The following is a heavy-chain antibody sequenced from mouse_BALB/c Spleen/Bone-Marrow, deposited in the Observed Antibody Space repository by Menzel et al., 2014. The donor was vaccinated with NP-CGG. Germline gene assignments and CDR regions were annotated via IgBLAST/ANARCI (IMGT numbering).Heavy chain of an antibody. CDR3: ARSDYRFDPLPY. CDR2: IDTSDSYT. Sequence: VQLQQSGAELVMPGASVKMSCKASGHTFTDYWMHWVKQRPGQGLEWIGAIDTSDSYTSYNQKFKGKATLTVDESSSTAYMQLSGLTSEDSAVYYCARSDYRFDPLPYWGQGTLVTVSA. D-gene: IGHD2-14*01. J-gene: IGHJ3*01. CDR1: GHTFTDYW. V-gene: IGHV1-69*01.